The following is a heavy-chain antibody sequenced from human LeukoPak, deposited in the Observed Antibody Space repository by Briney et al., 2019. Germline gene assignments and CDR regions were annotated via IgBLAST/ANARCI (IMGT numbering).Heavy chain of an antibody. CDR1: GYTFTSYG. CDR3: ARTYYYDSRDAFDI. V-gene: IGHV1-18*01. J-gene: IGHJ3*02. D-gene: IGHD3-22*01. Sequence: ASVKVSCKASGYTFTSYGISWVRQAPGQGLEWMGWISAYNGNTNYAQKLQGRVTMTTDTSTSTAYMELRGLRSDDTAVYYCARTYYYDSRDAFDIWGQGTMVTVSS. CDR2: ISAYNGNT.